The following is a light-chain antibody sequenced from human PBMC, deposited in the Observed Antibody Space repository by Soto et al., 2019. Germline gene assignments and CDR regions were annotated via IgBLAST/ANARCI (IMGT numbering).Light chain of an antibody. J-gene: IGLJ1*01. V-gene: IGLV2-14*01. CDR2: DVT. Sequence: QSVLTQPASVSGSPGQSITISCTGSSSDIGAYDYVSWYQQRPVKAPKLMIFDVTNRPSGVSDRFSGSKSGNTASLTISGLQTEDEADYYCSSYTSSSTPYVFGTGTKLTV. CDR1: SSDIGAYDY. CDR3: SSYTSSSTPYV.